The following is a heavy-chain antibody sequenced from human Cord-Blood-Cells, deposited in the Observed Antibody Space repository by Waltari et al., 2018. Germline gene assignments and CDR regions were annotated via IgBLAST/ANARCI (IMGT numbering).Heavy chain of an antibody. Sequence: QLQLQESGPGLVKPSETLSLTCTVSGGSISSSSYYWGWIRQPPGKGLEWIGSIYYSGRTYNNPSLKSRVTISVDTSKNQFSLKLSSVTAADTAVYYCARHRAGLWPTWGQGTLVTVSS. CDR1: GGSISSSSYY. CDR2: IYYSGRT. D-gene: IGHD5-18*01. J-gene: IGHJ4*02. CDR3: ARHRAGLWPT. V-gene: IGHV4-39*01.